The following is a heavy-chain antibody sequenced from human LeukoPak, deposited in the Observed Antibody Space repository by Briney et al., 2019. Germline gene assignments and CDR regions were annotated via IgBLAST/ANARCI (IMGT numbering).Heavy chain of an antibody. Sequence: PGGSLRLSCAASRFTVSSNYMSWVRQAPGKGLEWVSVIYSGGSTYYADSVKGRFTISRDNSKNTLYLQMNSLRAEDTAVYYCARDQYYYDSSGYYWQDYWGQGTLVTVSS. V-gene: IGHV3-66*02. CDR3: ARDQYYYDSSGYYWQDY. D-gene: IGHD3-22*01. CDR1: RFTVSSNY. CDR2: IYSGGST. J-gene: IGHJ4*02.